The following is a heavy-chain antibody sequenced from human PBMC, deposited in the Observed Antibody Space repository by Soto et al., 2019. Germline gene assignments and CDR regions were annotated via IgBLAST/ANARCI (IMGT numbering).Heavy chain of an antibody. D-gene: IGHD1-26*01. CDR3: ARDLGSGSYSYYRDY. J-gene: IGHJ4*02. Sequence: QVHLVQSGAEVKTPGASVKVSCKASGYTFTTYGFSWVRQAPGQGLEWMGWINTYNGNTRYAQEVQGRVTMTTDTSTSTVYMELRSLRADDTAVYYCARDLGSGSYSYYRDYWGQGTLVTVSS. CDR1: GYTFTTYG. CDR2: INTYNGNT. V-gene: IGHV1-18*01.